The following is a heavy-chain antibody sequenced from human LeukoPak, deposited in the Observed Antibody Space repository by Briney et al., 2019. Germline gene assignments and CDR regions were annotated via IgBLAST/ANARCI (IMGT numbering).Heavy chain of an antibody. V-gene: IGHV3-48*01. CDR1: GFIFSQYS. CDR2: IRSSSGA. D-gene: IGHD5-12*01. CDR3: ARDAGNSGYGCDL. Sequence: GGSLRLSCAASGFIFSQYSMNWVRQAPGKGLEWVSHIRSSSGAFYADSVKGRFTISRDNARNSLYLQMNNLRGEDTAIYYCARDAGNSGYGCDLWGQGTLVTVSS. J-gene: IGHJ5*02.